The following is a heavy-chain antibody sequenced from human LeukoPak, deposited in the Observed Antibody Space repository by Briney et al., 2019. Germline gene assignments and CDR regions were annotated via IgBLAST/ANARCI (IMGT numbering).Heavy chain of an antibody. CDR3: ASSWRKAAAGTFDY. Sequence: PGGSLRLSCAASGFTVSSNYMSWVRQAPGKGLEWVSGIYSGGSTYYADSVKGRFTISRDNSKNTLYLQKNSLRAEDTAVYYCASSWRKAAAGTFDYWGQGTLVTVSS. V-gene: IGHV3-66*02. CDR2: IYSGGST. J-gene: IGHJ4*02. D-gene: IGHD6-13*01. CDR1: GFTVSSNY.